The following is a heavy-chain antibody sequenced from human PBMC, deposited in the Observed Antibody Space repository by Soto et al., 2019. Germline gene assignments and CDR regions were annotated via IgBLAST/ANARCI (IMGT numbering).Heavy chain of an antibody. CDR2: ISGSGGRS. D-gene: IGHD3-16*01. CDR1: GFTFSNYA. V-gene: IGHV3-23*01. Sequence: EVQLLDSGGGLVQPGGSLRLSCAASGFTFSNYAMTWVRQGPGKGLEWVSGISGSGGRSYYADSVKGRFTSSRDNAKSTLYLQKNSLRAEDTAVYYCAKADFVWSSEQPYYFDYWGQGTLVTVSS. J-gene: IGHJ4*02. CDR3: AKADFVWSSEQPYYFDY.